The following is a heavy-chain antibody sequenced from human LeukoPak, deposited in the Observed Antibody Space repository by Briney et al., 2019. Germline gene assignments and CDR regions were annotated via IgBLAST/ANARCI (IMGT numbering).Heavy chain of an antibody. J-gene: IGHJ4*02. V-gene: IGHV3-23*01. D-gene: IGHD3-22*01. CDR2: IFPSGGEI. CDR1: GFTFSTFA. Sequence: GGSLRLSCAASGFTFSTFAMIWVRQPPGKGLEWVSSIFPSGGEIHYADSVRGRFTISRDNSKSTLSLQMNSLRAEDTAVYYCAKGAYDTLINWGQGTLVTVSS. CDR3: AKGAYDTLIN.